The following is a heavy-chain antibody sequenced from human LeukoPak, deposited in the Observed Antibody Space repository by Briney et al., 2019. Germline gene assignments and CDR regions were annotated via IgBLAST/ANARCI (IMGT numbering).Heavy chain of an antibody. CDR3: ARERGSYLAMGSAFDI. D-gene: IGHD1-26*01. J-gene: IGHJ3*02. CDR1: GFTFSNYR. V-gene: IGHV3-21*04. Sequence: GGSLRLSCEASGFTFSNYRMNWVRQAPGKGLEWVSSISSSSSYIYYADSVKGRFTISRDNAKNSLYLQMNSLRAEDTAVYYCARERGSYLAMGSAFDIWGQGTMVTVSS. CDR2: ISSSSSYI.